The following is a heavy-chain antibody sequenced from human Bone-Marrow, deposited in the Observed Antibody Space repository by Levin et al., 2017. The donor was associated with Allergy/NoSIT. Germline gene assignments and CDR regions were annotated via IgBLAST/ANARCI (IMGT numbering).Heavy chain of an antibody. CDR2: IHLSGNT. J-gene: IGHJ4*02. Sequence: MTSETLSLTCAVSGDSMSTSHWWSWVRQSPGTGLAWIGEIHLSGNTNYSPSLKSRVTISVDMSKNQFSLKLTSLTAADTAVYYCARGLADYYFAYWGQGALVTVSS. D-gene: IGHD6-19*01. CDR3: ARGLADYYFAY. V-gene: IGHV4-4*02. CDR1: GDSMSTSHW.